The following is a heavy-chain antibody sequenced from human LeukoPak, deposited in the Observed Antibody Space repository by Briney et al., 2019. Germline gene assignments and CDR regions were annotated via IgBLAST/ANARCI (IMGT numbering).Heavy chain of an antibody. CDR2: IRYDGSNK. CDR3: AKDILGYHYDSSGYYYDY. Sequence: GGSLRLSCAASGFTFSSYGVHWVRQAPGKGLEWVAFIRYDGSNKYYADSVKGRFTISRDNSKNTLYLQMNSLRAEDTAVYYRAKDILGYHYDSSGYYYDYWGQGTLVTVSS. V-gene: IGHV3-30*02. J-gene: IGHJ4*02. D-gene: IGHD3-22*01. CDR1: GFTFSSYG.